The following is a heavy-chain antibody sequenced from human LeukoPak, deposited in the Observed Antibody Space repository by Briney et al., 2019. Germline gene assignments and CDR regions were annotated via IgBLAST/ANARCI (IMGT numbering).Heavy chain of an antibody. CDR2: INSDGSST. V-gene: IGHV3-74*01. Sequence: PSGGSLRLSCAASGFTFSSYWMHWVRQAPGKGLVWVSRINSDGSSTSYADSVKGRFTISRDNSKNTLYLQMNSLRAEDTAVYYCAREVRRGAFDIWGQGTMVTVSS. CDR1: GFTFSSYW. J-gene: IGHJ3*02. CDR3: AREVRRGAFDI.